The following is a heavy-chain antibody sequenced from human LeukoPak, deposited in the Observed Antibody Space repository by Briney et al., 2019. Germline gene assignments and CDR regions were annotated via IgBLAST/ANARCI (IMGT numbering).Heavy chain of an antibody. D-gene: IGHD3-3*01. CDR3: ARANAPLTIFGVVSQIYYYYYGMDV. J-gene: IGHJ6*02. CDR2: ISAYNGNT. CDR1: GYTFTSYG. V-gene: IGHV1-18*01. Sequence: GASVKVSCKASGYTFTSYGISWVRQAPGQGLEWMGWISAYNGNTNYAQKLQGRVTMTTDTSTSTAYMELRSLRSDDTAVYYCARANAPLTIFGVVSQIYYYYYGMDVWGQGTTVTVSS.